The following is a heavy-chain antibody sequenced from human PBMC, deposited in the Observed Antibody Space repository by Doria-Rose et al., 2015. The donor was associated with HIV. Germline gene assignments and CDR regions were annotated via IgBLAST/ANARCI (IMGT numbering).Heavy chain of an antibody. J-gene: IGHJ4*02. D-gene: IGHD3-10*01. CDR3: ATGVTLDY. Sequence: VQLVQSGGVLVRPGGSLRLSCATSGFTFSSHRINWVRQAPGKGLEWVSSISSTSAYINCADSVRGRFTISRDNARNSLYLQMDSLRAEDTAIYYCATGVTLDYWGQGTLVTVSS. V-gene: IGHV3-21*01. CDR1: GFTFSSHR. CDR2: ISSTSAYI.